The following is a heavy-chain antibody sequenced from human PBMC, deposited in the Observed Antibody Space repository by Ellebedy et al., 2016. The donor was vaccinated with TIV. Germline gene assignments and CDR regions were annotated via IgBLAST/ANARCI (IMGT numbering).Heavy chain of an antibody. CDR1: GFTFSIYA. CDR2: ISRNGGGT. J-gene: IGHJ4*02. Sequence: PGGSLRLSCAASGFTFSIYAMGWVRQAPGKGLEWVSTISRNGGGTYYAGSVEGRFTISRDNSNNTLWLQMNSLRAEDTAVYYCARGVLSGYWGQGTLVTVSS. D-gene: IGHD2/OR15-2a*01. V-gene: IGHV3-23*01. CDR3: ARGVLSGY.